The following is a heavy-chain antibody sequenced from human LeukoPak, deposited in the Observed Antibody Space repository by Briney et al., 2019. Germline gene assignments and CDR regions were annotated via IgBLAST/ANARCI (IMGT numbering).Heavy chain of an antibody. V-gene: IGHV1-3*01. Sequence: GASVKVSCKASGYTFTSYAMHWVRQAPGQRLEWMGWINAGNGNTKYSQKFQGRVTITRDTSASTAYMELSSLRSEDTAVYYCARECEGITMVRGNWFDPWGQGTLVTVSS. D-gene: IGHD3-10*01. CDR2: INAGNGNT. CDR3: ARECEGITMVRGNWFDP. CDR1: GYTFTSYA. J-gene: IGHJ5*02.